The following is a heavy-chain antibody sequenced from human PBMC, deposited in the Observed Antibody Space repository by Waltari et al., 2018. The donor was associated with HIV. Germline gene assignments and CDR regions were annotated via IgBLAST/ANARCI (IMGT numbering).Heavy chain of an antibody. V-gene: IGHV4-39*01. Sequence: QLQLQESGPGLVKPSETLSLTCTVSGGSISSTSYYWGWIRRPPGKGLEWIGTIYYSGSTYYNPSLKSRVTISVDTSKNQFSLKLSSVTAADTAVYYCARLRGRGGITMIVPRFDPWGQGTLVTVSS. CDR3: ARLRGRGGITMIVPRFDP. CDR2: IYYSGST. J-gene: IGHJ5*02. D-gene: IGHD3-22*01. CDR1: GGSISSTSYY.